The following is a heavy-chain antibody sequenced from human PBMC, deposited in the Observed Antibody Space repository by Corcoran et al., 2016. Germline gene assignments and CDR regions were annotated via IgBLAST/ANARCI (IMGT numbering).Heavy chain of an antibody. V-gene: IGHV3-73*02. CDR3: TRGSGGYGMDV. Sequence: EVQLVESGGDLVQPGGSLRLSCAASGFTFSDSAIHWVRQASGKGLEWVGRIRSRPNSYATAYAASLGGRFTISRDDSKNTAYLQMNSLKTEDTAVYYWTRGSGGYGMDVWGQGTTVTVSS. CDR2: IRSRPNSYAT. D-gene: IGHD1-26*01. J-gene: IGHJ6*02. CDR1: GFTFSDSA.